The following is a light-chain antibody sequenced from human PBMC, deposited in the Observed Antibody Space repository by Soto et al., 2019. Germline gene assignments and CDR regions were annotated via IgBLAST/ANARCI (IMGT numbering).Light chain of an antibody. CDR1: SGHSSYS. Sequence: QLVLTQSPSASASLGASVKLTCTLSSGHSSYSIAWHQQQPEKGPRYLMKVHGDGSLTRGDGIPDRFSGSTSGAERYLTISSLQSEDEADYYCQTWGTGIWVFGGGTKLTVL. CDR3: QTWGTGIWV. J-gene: IGLJ3*02. CDR2: VHGDGSL. V-gene: IGLV4-69*01.